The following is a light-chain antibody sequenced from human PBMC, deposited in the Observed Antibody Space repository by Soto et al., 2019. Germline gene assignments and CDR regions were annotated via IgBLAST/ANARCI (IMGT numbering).Light chain of an antibody. CDR2: DAS. CDR3: QQRSNWPWT. V-gene: IGKV3-11*01. CDR1: QSVSSY. Sequence: EIVLTQSPATLSSSPGERATLSCRASQSVSSYLAWYQQKPGQAPRPLIYDASNRATGIPARFSGSGSGTDFTLTISNLEPEDFAVYYCQQRSNWPWTFGQGTKVEIK. J-gene: IGKJ1*01.